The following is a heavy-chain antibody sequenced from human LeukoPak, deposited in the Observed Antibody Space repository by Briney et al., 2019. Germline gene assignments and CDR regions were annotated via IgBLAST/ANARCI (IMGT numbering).Heavy chain of an antibody. V-gene: IGHV1-69*13. J-gene: IGHJ6*02. CDR1: GGTFGSYA. D-gene: IGHD1-26*01. CDR3: AREGSFVSGYYYYGMDV. Sequence: ASVKVSCKASGGTFGSYAISWVRQAPGQGLEWMGGIIPIFGTANYAQKFQGRVTITADESTSTAYMELSSLRSEDTAVYYCAREGSFVSGYYYYGMDVWGQGTTVTVSS. CDR2: IIPIFGTA.